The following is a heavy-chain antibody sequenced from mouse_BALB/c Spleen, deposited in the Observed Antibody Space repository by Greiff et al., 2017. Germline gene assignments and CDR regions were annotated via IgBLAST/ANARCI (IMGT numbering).Heavy chain of an antibody. Sequence: QLQQTGPELVKPGASVKISCKASGYSFTDYIMLWVKQSHGKSLEWIGNINPYYGSTSYNLKFKGKATLTVDKSSSTAYMQLNSLTSEDSAVYYCAREGDYGSSSFFAYWGQGTLVTVSA. J-gene: IGHJ3*01. CDR3: AREGDYGSSSFFAY. D-gene: IGHD1-1*01. V-gene: IGHV1-39*01. CDR2: INPYYGST. CDR1: GYSFTDYI.